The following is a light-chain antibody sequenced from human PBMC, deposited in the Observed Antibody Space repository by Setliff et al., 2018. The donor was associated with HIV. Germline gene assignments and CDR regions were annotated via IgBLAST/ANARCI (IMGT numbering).Light chain of an antibody. CDR2: ELS. J-gene: IGLJ1*01. CDR3: ASYAGDGVHDIYV. V-gene: IGLV2-8*01. CDR1: SSDIGSHNH. Sequence: QPALTQPPSASGSPGQSVAISCTGTSSDIGSHNHVSWYQQYPGKAPKLMIYELSQRPSGVPDRFSGSKSGNTASLTVSGLQAEDEADYYCASYAGDGVHDIYVFGTGTKVTVL.